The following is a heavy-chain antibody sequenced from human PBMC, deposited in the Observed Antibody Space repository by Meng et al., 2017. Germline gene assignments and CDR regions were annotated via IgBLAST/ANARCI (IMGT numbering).Heavy chain of an antibody. CDR2: IYWDDDK. D-gene: IGHD2-21*02. CDR3: AHRRGDSREGWFDP. V-gene: IGHV2-5*02. J-gene: IGHJ5*02. Sequence: QITLKEPGPTLVKPPQLLTLTCTFSRFSLSTSGVGVGWIRQPPGKALEWLALIYWDDDKRYSPSLKSRLTITKDTSKNQVVLTMTNMDPVDTATYYCAHRRGDSREGWFDPWGQGTLVTVSS. CDR1: RFSLSTSGVG.